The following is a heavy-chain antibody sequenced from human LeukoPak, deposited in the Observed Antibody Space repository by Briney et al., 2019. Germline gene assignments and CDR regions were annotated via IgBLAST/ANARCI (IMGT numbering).Heavy chain of an antibody. CDR2: IIPIFETA. CDR1: GGTFSGYS. Sequence: SVKVSCKASGGTFSGYSIGWVRQAPGQGLEWMGGIIPIFETASFAQKFQGRVTISPDESTSTASMEMSSLRSEDTAVDYCARGPGTAIAYFFYMDVWGKGTTVTVSS. CDR3: ARGPGTAIAYFFYMDV. J-gene: IGHJ6*03. V-gene: IGHV1-69*01. D-gene: IGHD1-26*01.